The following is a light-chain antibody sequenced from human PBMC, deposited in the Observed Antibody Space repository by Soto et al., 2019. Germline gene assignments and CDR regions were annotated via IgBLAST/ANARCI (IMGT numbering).Light chain of an antibody. Sequence: EVVMTQSPATLSVSPGERPTLSCRASQSVSSNLAWDQQKPGQPPRLLMYGASTRATGTPVRFSGSGSGTEFTLTISSLQSEDFAVYYCQQYDFWPWTCGQGTKVEIK. CDR3: QQYDFWPWT. CDR2: GAS. CDR1: QSVSSN. J-gene: IGKJ1*01. V-gene: IGKV3-15*01.